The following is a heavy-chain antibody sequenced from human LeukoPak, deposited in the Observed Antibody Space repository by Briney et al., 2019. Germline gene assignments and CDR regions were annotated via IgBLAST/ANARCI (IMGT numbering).Heavy chain of an antibody. V-gene: IGHV3-74*01. CDR3: ARICSSTDCLIPD. CDR2: INDDGSRT. Sequence: PGGSLRLSCTSSGFTFSNNWMHWVRQAPGKGLVWVSRINDDGSRTNYADSVKGRFTVSRDNAKNTVYLQINSLRDEDTAVYYCARICSSTDCLIPDWGQGTLVTVSS. D-gene: IGHD2-2*01. J-gene: IGHJ4*02. CDR1: GFTFSNNW.